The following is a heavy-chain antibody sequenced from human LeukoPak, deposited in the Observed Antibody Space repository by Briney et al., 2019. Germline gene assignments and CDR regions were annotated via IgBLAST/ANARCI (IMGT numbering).Heavy chain of an antibody. J-gene: IGHJ3*02. CDR2: INPNSGGT. V-gene: IGHV1-2*02. D-gene: IGHD1-1*01. CDR3: ARVGGYNWNEDGAFDI. CDR1: GYTFTGYY. Sequence: ASVKVSCKASGYTFTGYYMHWVRRAPGQGLEWMGWINPNSGGTNYAQKFQGRVTMTRDTSISTAYMELSRLRSDDTAVYYCARVGGYNWNEDGAFDIWGQGTMVTVSS.